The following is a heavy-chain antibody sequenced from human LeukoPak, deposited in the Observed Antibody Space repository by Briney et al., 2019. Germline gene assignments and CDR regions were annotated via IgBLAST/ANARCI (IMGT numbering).Heavy chain of an antibody. J-gene: IGHJ4*02. CDR2: INAGNGNT. CDR3: AREGGPGIAAADPNHYFDY. CDR1: GYTFTSYA. D-gene: IGHD6-13*01. Sequence: GASVKVSCKASGYTFTSYAMYWVRQAPGQRLEWMGWINAGNGNTKYSQEFQGRVTITRDTSASTAYMELSSLRSEDMAVYYCAREGGPGIAAADPNHYFDYWGQGTLVTVSS. V-gene: IGHV1-3*03.